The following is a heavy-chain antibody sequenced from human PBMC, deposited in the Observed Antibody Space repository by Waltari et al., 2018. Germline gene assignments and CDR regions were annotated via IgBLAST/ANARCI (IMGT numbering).Heavy chain of an antibody. CDR2: MYRTGDT. J-gene: IGHJ4*02. CDR1: GGSISTYY. CDR3: AREPQAPYYFDS. Sequence: VQLQESGPGLVKPSETLSLTCTVTGGSISTYYWNWVRQPAGKGLEWIGRMYRTGDTNYNASLRSRVTMLVDTSKNQFSLKVASVTAADTAVYYCAREPQAPYYFDSWGQGVLVAVSS. V-gene: IGHV4-4*07.